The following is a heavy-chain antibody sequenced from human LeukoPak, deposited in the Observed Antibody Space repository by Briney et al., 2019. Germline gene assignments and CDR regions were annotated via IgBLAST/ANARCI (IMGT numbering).Heavy chain of an antibody. CDR1: GFTFSTYT. J-gene: IGHJ6*02. CDR3: ARDYGDYEVNGYYYTMDV. CDR2: ISSTSNTI. V-gene: IGHV3-48*04. D-gene: IGHD4-17*01. Sequence: GGSLRLSCAASGFTFSTYTMNWVRQAPGKGQEWVSSISSTSNTISYADSVKGRFTISRDNAKNSLYLQMNSLRAEDTAVYYCARDYGDYEVNGYYYTMDVWGQGTTVTVSS.